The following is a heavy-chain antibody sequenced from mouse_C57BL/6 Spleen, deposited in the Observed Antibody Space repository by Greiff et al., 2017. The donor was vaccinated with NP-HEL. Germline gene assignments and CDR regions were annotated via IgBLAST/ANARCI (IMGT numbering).Heavy chain of an antibody. Sequence: EVMLVESGGGLVQPGGSLKLSCAASGFTFSDYYMYWVRQTPEKRLEWVAYISNGGGSTYYPDTVKGRFTISRDNAKNTLYLQMSRLKSEDTAMYYCARHTWDGYFDYWGQGTTLTVSS. D-gene: IGHD4-1*01. CDR2: ISNGGGST. CDR3: ARHTWDGYFDY. J-gene: IGHJ2*01. V-gene: IGHV5-12*01. CDR1: GFTFSDYY.